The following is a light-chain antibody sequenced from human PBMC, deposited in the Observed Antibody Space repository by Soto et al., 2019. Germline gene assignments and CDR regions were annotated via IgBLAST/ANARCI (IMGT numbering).Light chain of an antibody. CDR1: SSDVGYYDY. Sequence: QSVLTQPASVSGSPRQSITISCTGTSSDVGYYDYVSWYQQHPGKAPKLMIYDVSNRPSGVSIRFSGSKSGNTASLTISGLQAEDEADYYCSSYTGSRTVVFGGGTKVTVL. V-gene: IGLV2-14*03. CDR3: SSYTGSRTVV. J-gene: IGLJ2*01. CDR2: DVS.